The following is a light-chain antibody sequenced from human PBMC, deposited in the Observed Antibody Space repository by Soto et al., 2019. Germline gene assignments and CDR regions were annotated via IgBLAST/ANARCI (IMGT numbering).Light chain of an antibody. CDR2: DDD. CDR3: GSWDSSLSAYV. CDR1: RSNIGGNS. V-gene: IGLV1-51*01. Sequence: QSVLTQPPSVFAAPGQRVTISCSGSRSNIGGNSVSWYQQLPGTAPKLLIYDDDKRPSGIPDRFSGSKSGTSATLGITGFQTGDEADYYCGSWDSSLSAYVFGTGTKVTVL. J-gene: IGLJ1*01.